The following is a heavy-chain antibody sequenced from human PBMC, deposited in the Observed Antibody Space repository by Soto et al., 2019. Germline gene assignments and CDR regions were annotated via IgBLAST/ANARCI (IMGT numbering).Heavy chain of an antibody. CDR2: IAGSDSTI. J-gene: IGHJ4*02. CDR1: GFTFTDYY. V-gene: IGHV3-11*01. Sequence: QVHVVESGGGLVKPGGSLKLSCAASGFTFTDYYMSWIRQAPGKGLECISYIAGSDSTIYYADSVKGRFTISRDNAKNSLYLQMNSLRAEDTAMYYCARASRTGRRLDCWGQGTLVTVS. D-gene: IGHD6-6*01. CDR3: ARASRTGRRLDC.